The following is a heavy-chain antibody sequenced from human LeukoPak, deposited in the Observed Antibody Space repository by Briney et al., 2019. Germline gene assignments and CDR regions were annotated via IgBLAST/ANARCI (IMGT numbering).Heavy chain of an antibody. CDR2: IYYSGST. D-gene: IGHD3-9*01. V-gene: IGHV4-59*08. CDR1: GGSFSRYY. CDR3: ARRGVNYDILTGYYGSGSSFDY. J-gene: IGHJ4*02. Sequence: SETLSLTCTVSGGSFSRYYWSWIRQPPGKELEWIGYIYYSGSTNYNPSLKSRVTMSVDTSKNQFSLKLSSVTAADTAVYYCARRGVNYDILTGYYGSGSSFDYWGQGTLVTVSS.